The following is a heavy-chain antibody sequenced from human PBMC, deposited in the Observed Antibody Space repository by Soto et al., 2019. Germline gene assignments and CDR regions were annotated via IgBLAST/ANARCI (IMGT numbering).Heavy chain of an antibody. CDR2: LGTSGNT. D-gene: IGHD2-15*01. Sequence: EVQLLESGGGLVQPGGSLRLSCSASGFTFSGYAMAWVRQAPGKGLEWVSTLGTSGNTYYADSVKGRFTISRDNSKNTLYLQMYTLRAEDTAVYYCAKRAVAAAARYFDYLGQGTLVTVSS. J-gene: IGHJ4*02. V-gene: IGHV3-23*01. CDR3: AKRAVAAAARYFDY. CDR1: GFTFSGYA.